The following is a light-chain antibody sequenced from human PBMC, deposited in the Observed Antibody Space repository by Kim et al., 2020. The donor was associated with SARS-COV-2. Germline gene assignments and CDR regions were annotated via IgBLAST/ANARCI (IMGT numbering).Light chain of an antibody. J-gene: IGKJ4*01. Sequence: EIVMTQSPATLSVSPGEKVTLSCRASQGVGSNLAWYQQKPGQAPRLLIYAASARATGLPDRFSGSGSGTEFTLTITGLQSEDFAIYYCQQYNNWPPLTFGGGTKVDIK. CDR2: AAS. CDR1: QGVGSN. CDR3: QQYNNWPPLT. V-gene: IGKV3-15*01.